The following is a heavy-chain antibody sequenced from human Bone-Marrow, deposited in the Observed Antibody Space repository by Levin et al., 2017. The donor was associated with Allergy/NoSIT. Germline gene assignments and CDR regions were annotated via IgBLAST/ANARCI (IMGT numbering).Heavy chain of an antibody. CDR3: ARGRGLYYDFWSGSLYYYYYYYMDV. J-gene: IGHJ6*03. CDR2: MNPNSGNT. D-gene: IGHD3-3*01. CDR1: GYTFTSYD. Sequence: GGSLRLSCKASGYTFTSYDINWVRQATGQGLEWMGWMNPNSGNTGYAQKFQGRVTMTRNTSISTAYMELSSLRSEDTAVYYCARGRGLYYDFWSGSLYYYYYYYMDVWGKGTTVTVSS. V-gene: IGHV1-8*01.